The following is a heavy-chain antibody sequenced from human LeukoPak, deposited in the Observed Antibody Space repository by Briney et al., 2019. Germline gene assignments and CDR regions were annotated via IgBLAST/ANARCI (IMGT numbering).Heavy chain of an antibody. Sequence: PGGSLRLSCAASGFTFSSYAMHWVRQAPGKGLEWVAVISYDGSNKYYADSVKGRFTISRDNSKNTLYLQMNSLRAEDTAVYYCARVRTITYYYDSSGPRGYDAFDIWGQGTMVTVSS. CDR3: ARVRTITYYYDSSGPRGYDAFDI. V-gene: IGHV3-30-3*01. D-gene: IGHD3-22*01. J-gene: IGHJ3*02. CDR2: ISYDGSNK. CDR1: GFTFSSYA.